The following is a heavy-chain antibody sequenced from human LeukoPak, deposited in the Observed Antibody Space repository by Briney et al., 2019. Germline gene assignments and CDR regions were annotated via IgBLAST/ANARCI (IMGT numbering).Heavy chain of an antibody. CDR3: ARVVITIFGVVIGRFDP. D-gene: IGHD3-3*01. CDR1: GGTFSSYT. CDR2: ISAYNGNT. J-gene: IGHJ5*02. V-gene: IGHV1-18*01. Sequence: ASVKVSCKASGGTFSSYTISWVRQAPGQGLEWMGWISAYNGNTNYAQKLQGRVTMTTDTSTSTAYMELRSLRSDDTAVYYCARVVITIFGVVIGRFDPWGQGTLVTVSS.